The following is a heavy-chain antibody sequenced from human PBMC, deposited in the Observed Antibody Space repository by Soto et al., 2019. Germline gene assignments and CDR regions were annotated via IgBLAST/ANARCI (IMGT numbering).Heavy chain of an antibody. D-gene: IGHD2-15*01. J-gene: IGHJ6*03. V-gene: IGHV3-23*01. CDR2: ISGSGGST. CDR1: GFTFSSYA. CDR3: AKRRGGCSGGSCYPPTSVSYYYYYMDV. Sequence: GGSLRLSCAASGFTFSSYAMSWVRQAPGKGLEWVSAISGSGGSTYYADSVKGRFTISRDNSKNTLYLQMNSLRAEDTAVYYCAKRRGGCSGGSCYPPTSVSYYYYYMDVWGKGTTVTVSS.